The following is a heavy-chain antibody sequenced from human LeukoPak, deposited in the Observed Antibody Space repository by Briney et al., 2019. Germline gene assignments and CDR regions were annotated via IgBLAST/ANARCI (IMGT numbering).Heavy chain of an antibody. V-gene: IGHV1-18*04. CDR2: ISANNGET. CDR3: ARDPPSAHQMLSSDY. Sequence: ASVMVSCKASGYTFTNYGISWVRQTPGQGLEWMAWISANNGETRYAQNFQGRVTMTTDTSTSTAYMELRSLRSDDTAVYYCARDPPSAHQMLSSDYWGQGTQVTVSS. J-gene: IGHJ4*02. D-gene: IGHD2-2*01. CDR1: GYTFTNYG.